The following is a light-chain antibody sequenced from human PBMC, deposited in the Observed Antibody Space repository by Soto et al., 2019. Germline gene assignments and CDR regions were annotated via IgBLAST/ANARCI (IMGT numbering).Light chain of an antibody. V-gene: IGKV1-33*01. CDR2: DAA. CDR3: QQFDSVPCT. CDR1: QDIKNY. Sequence: IEMTQSPSALSASAGDRVTITCQASQDIKNYVIWYQQKPGRAPKLLIYDAASLGTGVSSRFSGSGSGTHFTLTISRLQPEDVATYYCQQFDSVPCTFGQGTKLEIK. J-gene: IGKJ2*02.